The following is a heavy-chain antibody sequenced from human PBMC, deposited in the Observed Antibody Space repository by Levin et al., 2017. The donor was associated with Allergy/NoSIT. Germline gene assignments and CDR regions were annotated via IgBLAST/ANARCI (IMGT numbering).Heavy chain of an antibody. V-gene: IGHV4-38-2*02. CDR1: GYSISSGYY. Sequence: PGGSLRLSCGVSGYSISSGYYWACIRQPPGKGLEWIGSLYHSGNTYYTPSLKSRISISADTSKNQFSLKLSSLTAADTAVYYCARDRGAVAEYYFDYWGHGTVVAVSS. CDR3: ARDRGAVAEYYFDY. J-gene: IGHJ4*01. CDR2: LYHSGNT. D-gene: IGHD6-19*01.